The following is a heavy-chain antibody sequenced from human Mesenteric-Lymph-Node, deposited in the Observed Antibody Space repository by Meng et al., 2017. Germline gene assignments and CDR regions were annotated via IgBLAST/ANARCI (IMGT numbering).Heavy chain of an antibody. Sequence: SGPTLVKPTQTLTLTCSFTGFTRRIHGVGLGWFRQPPGKALEWLAIIYWNDDKYYTPSLESRLTIIKDTSKNHVVLVMTNMDPVDRATYYCAHGRSRSAGGWFDSWGQGILVTVSS. V-gene: IGHV2-5*01. D-gene: IGHD6-19*01. CDR3: AHGRSRSAGGWFDS. J-gene: IGHJ5*01. CDR1: GFTRRIHGVG. CDR2: IYWNDDK.